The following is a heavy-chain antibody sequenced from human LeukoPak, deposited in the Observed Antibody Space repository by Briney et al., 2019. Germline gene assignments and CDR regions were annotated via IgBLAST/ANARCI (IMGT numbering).Heavy chain of an antibody. Sequence: GGSLKLSCAASGFTFSGSAMHWVRQASGKGLEWVGRIRSKANSYATAYAALVKGRFTISRDDSKNTAYLQMNSLKTEDTAVYYCTRDVRSGGYSSLAASYYYYYGMDVWGQGTTVTVSS. CDR2: IRSKANSYAT. J-gene: IGHJ6*02. CDR1: GFTFSGSA. CDR3: TRDVRSGGYSSLAASYYYYYGMDV. V-gene: IGHV3-73*01. D-gene: IGHD5-18*01.